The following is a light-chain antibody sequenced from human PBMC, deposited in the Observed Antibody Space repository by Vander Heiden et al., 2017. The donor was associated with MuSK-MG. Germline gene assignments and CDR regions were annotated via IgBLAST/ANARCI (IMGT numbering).Light chain of an antibody. CDR1: QSISSY. CDR3: QQTYSTPRT. J-gene: IGKJ1*01. CDR2: AAS. Sequence: DIQMTQSPSSLSASVGDRVTITCRASQSISSYLNWYQQKPGKAPKLLIYAASSLQSGVPSRFSGSGSGTDFTLTISRLQFEDSATYYCQQTYSTPRTFGQGTKVEIK. V-gene: IGKV1-39*01.